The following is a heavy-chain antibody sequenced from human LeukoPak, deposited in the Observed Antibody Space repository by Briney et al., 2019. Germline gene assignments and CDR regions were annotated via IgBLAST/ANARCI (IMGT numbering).Heavy chain of an antibody. V-gene: IGHV1-46*01. CDR1: GHTHTSYF. CDR3: ARDLGSKECFEY. D-gene: IGHD3-3*01. Sequence: APVKLPYKSSGHTHTSYFIHGVRQTREQGLEGMTIINPSAGSTTYAQKFQGKVTMTRDTSTRTVYMGLSRLRSEDTAVYYWARDLGSKECFEYWGQGTLVTVS. CDR2: INPSAGST. J-gene: IGHJ4*02.